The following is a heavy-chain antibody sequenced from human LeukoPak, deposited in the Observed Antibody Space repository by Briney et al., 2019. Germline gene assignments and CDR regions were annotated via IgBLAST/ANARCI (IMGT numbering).Heavy chain of an antibody. Sequence: ASVKVSCKASGYTFTSYYMHWVRQAPGQGLEWMGIINPSGGNTIYAQKFQGRITMTRDTSISTAYMELSRLRSDDTAVYYCARSYVKTYVEYSSGWFDYWGQGTLVTVSS. CDR1: GYTFTSYY. V-gene: IGHV1-46*01. CDR3: ARSYVKTYVEYSSGWFDY. D-gene: IGHD6-19*01. CDR2: INPSGGNT. J-gene: IGHJ4*02.